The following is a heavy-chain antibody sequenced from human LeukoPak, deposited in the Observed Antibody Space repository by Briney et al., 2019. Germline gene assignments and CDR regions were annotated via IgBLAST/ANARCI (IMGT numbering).Heavy chain of an antibody. CDR3: ASYYYDSSGYLGSFFDY. D-gene: IGHD3-22*01. Sequence: SLTLSLTCTVSGGSISSGGYYWSWIRQHPGKGLEWIGYIYYSGSTYYNPSLKSRVTISVDTSKNQFSLKLSSVTAADTAVYYCASYYYDSSGYLGSFFDYWGRGTLVTVSS. V-gene: IGHV4-31*03. J-gene: IGHJ4*02. CDR1: GGSISSGGYY. CDR2: IYYSGST.